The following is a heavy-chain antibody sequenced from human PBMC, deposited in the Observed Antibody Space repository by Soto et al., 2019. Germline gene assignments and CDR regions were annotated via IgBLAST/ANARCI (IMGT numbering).Heavy chain of an antibody. J-gene: IGHJ6*02. CDR2: IIPIFGTA. CDR1: GGTFSSSA. Sequence: QVQLVQSGAEVMQPGSSVRVSCKASGGTFSSSAISWVRQAPGQGLEWMGGIIPIFGTADYAQKFKGRVTITADESTTTAYMELSSLRSEDTAVYFCARDSDXERLGGNYYYGTDVWGQGTTVTVSS. V-gene: IGHV1-69*12. CDR3: ARDSDXERLGGNYYYGTDV. D-gene: IGHD1-1*01.